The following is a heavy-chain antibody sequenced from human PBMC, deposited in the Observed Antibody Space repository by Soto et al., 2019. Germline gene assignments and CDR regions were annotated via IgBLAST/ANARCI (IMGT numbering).Heavy chain of an antibody. CDR1: GGSFSGYY. V-gene: IGHV4-34*01. Sequence: QVQLQQWGAGLLKPSETLSLTCAVYGGSFSGYYWSWIRQPPGKGLEWIGEINHSGSTNYNPSLKSRVTISVETSKNQFSLKLSSVTAADTAVYYCARERTVLLWFGESSWFDPWGQGTLVTVSS. CDR3: ARERTVLLWFGESSWFDP. CDR2: INHSGST. J-gene: IGHJ5*02. D-gene: IGHD3-10*01.